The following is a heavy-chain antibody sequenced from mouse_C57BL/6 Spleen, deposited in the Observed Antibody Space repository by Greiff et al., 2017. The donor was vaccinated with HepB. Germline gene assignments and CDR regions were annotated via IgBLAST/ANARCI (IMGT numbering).Heavy chain of an antibody. CDR2: IEPSDSET. CDR1: GYTFTSYW. V-gene: IGHV1-52*01. J-gene: IGHJ2*01. D-gene: IGHD1-1*01. CDR3: ASHYYGSSYDYFDY. Sequence: VQLQQSGAELVRPGSSVKLSCKASGYTFTSYWMHWVKQRPIQGLEWIGNIEPSDSETHYNQKFKDKATLTVDKSSSTAYMQLSSLTSEDSAVYYCASHYYGSSYDYFDYWGQGTTLTVSS.